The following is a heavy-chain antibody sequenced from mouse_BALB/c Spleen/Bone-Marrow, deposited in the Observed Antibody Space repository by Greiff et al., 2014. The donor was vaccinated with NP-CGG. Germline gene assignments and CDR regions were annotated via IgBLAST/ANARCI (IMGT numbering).Heavy chain of an antibody. J-gene: IGHJ4*01. CDR3: ARRDYDVGYYAMDY. D-gene: IGHD2-4*01. CDR1: GFTFSSYA. V-gene: IGHV5-9-4*01. Sequence: EVNLVESGGGLVKPGGSLKLSCAASGFTFSSYAMSWVRRSPEKRLEWVAEISSGGSYTYYPDTVTGRFTISRDNAKNTLYLEMSSLRSEDTAMYYCARRDYDVGYYAMDYWGQGTSVTVSS. CDR2: ISSGGSYT.